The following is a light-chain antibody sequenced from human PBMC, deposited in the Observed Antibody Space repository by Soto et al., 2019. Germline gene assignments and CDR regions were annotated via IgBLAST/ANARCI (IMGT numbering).Light chain of an antibody. CDR3: QQSYSTPRN. CDR2: AAS. V-gene: IGKV1-39*01. Sequence: DIQMTHSPSSLSASVGDRVTITCRASQSISSYLNWYQQKPGKAPKLLIYAASSLQSGVPSRFRGRGSGTDFTLTISSPQPEDYATYYCQQSYSTPRNFGQGTMLEIK. J-gene: IGKJ2*01. CDR1: QSISSY.